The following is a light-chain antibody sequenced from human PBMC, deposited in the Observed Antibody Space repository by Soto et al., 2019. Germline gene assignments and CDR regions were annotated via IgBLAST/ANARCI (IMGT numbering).Light chain of an antibody. V-gene: IGKV4-1*01. CDR2: WAS. J-gene: IGKJ4*01. CDR3: QQYYSTPSPT. Sequence: DIVMTQSPDSLAVSLGERATINCKSSQSVLYSSNNKNYLAWYQQKPGQPPKLLIYWASTRESGVPDRFSGSGSGTDFPLTISSLQAEDVAVYHCQQYYSTPSPTFGGGTKVEMK. CDR1: QSVLYSSNNKNY.